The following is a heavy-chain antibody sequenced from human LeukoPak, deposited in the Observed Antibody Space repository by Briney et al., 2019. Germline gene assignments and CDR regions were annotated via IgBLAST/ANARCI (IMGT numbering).Heavy chain of an antibody. D-gene: IGHD3-10*01. CDR2: TSPDLNVK. CDR3: AREGYYGSGSPPSLYFDY. Sequence: GGSLRLSCAASGFTFSSYWMNWVRQAPGKGLEWVAVTSPDLNVKLYADSVKGRFTISRDNSRSTLYLQMNSLRPEDTAIYYCAREGYYGSGSPPSLYFDYWGQGTLVTVSS. V-gene: IGHV3-30*03. J-gene: IGHJ4*02. CDR1: GFTFSSYW.